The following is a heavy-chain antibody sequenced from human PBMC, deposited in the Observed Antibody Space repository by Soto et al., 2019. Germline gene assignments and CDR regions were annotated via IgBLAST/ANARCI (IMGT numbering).Heavy chain of an antibody. CDR3: AHRTTVTRRRFGYYYMDV. D-gene: IGHD4-4*01. J-gene: IGHJ6*03. CDR1: GFSLSTSGVG. Sequence: SGPTLVNPTQTLTLTCTFSGFSLSTSGVGVGWIRQPPGKALEWLALIYWDDDKRYSPSLKSRLTITKDTSKNQVVLTMTNMDPVDTATYYCAHRTTVTRRRFGYYYMDVWGKGTTVTVSS. V-gene: IGHV2-5*02. CDR2: IYWDDDK.